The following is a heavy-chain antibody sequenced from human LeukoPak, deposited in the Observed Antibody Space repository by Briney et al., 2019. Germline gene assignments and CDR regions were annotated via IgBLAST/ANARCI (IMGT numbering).Heavy chain of an antibody. Sequence: PGGSLRLSCAASGFPFSSYWMHWVRHVPGKGLLWVSRINSDGSVTIYADSVRGRFTISRDNAKNTLYLQMSGLRVEDTAVYHCASDSPYYGMDVWGQGTTVTVSS. CDR2: INSDGSVT. J-gene: IGHJ6*02. CDR3: ASDSPYYGMDV. V-gene: IGHV3-74*01. CDR1: GFPFSSYW.